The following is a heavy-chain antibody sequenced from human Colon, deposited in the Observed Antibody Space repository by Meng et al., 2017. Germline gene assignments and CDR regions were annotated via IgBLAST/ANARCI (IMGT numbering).Heavy chain of an antibody. Sequence: GGSLRPSCAASGFTFSSCWMHWVRQAPGKGLVWVSRINGDVPSTSYAESVKGRFTISRDNAKNTLYLQMNSLRAEDTAVYYCVSALNDYHANKYWGQGTLVTVSS. CDR1: GFTFSSCW. V-gene: IGHV3-74*01. CDR2: INGDVPST. J-gene: IGHJ4*01. CDR3: VSALNDYHANKY. D-gene: IGHD4-11*01.